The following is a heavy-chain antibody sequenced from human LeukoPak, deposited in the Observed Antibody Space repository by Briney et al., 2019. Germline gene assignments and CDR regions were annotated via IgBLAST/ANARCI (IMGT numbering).Heavy chain of an antibody. CDR3: ARTTAGATEGAFDI. D-gene: IGHD1-1*01. Sequence: ASVTVSCKASGYTFENYGITWVRQAPGQGLAWMGWISGYNGNTDYAEKLQGRVTMTTDTSTSTAYMELRSLRSDDTAVYYCARTTAGATEGAFDIWGQGTMVTVSS. CDR2: ISGYNGNT. CDR1: GYTFENYG. V-gene: IGHV1-18*01. J-gene: IGHJ3*02.